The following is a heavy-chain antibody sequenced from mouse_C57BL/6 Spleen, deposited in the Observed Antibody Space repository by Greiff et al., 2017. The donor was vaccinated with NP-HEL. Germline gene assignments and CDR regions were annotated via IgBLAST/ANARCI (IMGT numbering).Heavy chain of an antibody. Sequence: EVQLVESGGGLVKPGGSLKLSCAASGFTFSDYGMHWVRQAPEKGLEWVAYISSGSSTIYYADTVKGRFTISRDNAKNTLFLQMTSLRSEDTDMYYCARQDGYWYFDVWGTGTTVTVSS. J-gene: IGHJ1*03. CDR1: GFTFSDYG. V-gene: IGHV5-17*01. CDR2: ISSGSSTI. CDR3: ARQDGYWYFDV.